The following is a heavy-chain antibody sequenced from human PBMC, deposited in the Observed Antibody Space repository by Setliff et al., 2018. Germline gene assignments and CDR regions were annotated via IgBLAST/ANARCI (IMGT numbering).Heavy chain of an antibody. Sequence: GESLRISCAASGFIFSNYGMHWVRQAPGKGLEWVAFIRHDGNNKYYKDSVRGRFTLSRDNSKNTVYLLMNSLRPEDTAVYYCAKELIEVMMTGLEFWGQGSMVAV. J-gene: IGHJ4*02. V-gene: IGHV3-30*02. CDR2: IRHDGNNK. D-gene: IGHD3-22*01. CDR3: AKELIEVMMTGLEF. CDR1: GFIFSNYG.